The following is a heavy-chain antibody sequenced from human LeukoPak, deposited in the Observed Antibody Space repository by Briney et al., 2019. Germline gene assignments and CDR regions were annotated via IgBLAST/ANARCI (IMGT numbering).Heavy chain of an antibody. J-gene: IGHJ3*02. D-gene: IGHD5-18*01. Sequence: PSESLSLTCTVSGYSISSGYYWDWIRQPPGKGLEWIGSIYHSGSTNYSPSLKSRVTISVDTSKNQFSLKLSSVTAADTAVYYCARSEYSYGADAFDIWGQGTMVTVSS. CDR2: IYHSGST. CDR1: GYSISSGYY. CDR3: ARSEYSYGADAFDI. V-gene: IGHV4-38-2*02.